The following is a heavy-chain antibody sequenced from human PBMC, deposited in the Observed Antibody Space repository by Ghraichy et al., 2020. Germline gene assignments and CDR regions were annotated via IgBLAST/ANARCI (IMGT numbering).Heavy chain of an antibody. Sequence: GGSLRLSCAASGFTFSSYSMNWVRQAPGKGLEWVSYISTDSRTIKYVDSVKGRFTMSRDNAKKSLYLQMNSLRDEDTGVYYCAREHGALDYWGQGTLVTVSS. J-gene: IGHJ4*02. CDR1: GFTFSSYS. CDR2: ISTDSRTI. CDR3: AREHGALDY. D-gene: IGHD4-17*01. V-gene: IGHV3-48*02.